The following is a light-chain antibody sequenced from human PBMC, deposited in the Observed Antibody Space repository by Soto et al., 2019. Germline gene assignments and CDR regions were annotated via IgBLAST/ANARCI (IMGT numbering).Light chain of an antibody. CDR1: TNDIGVYDF. Sequence: QSALTQPPSASGSPGESLIISCTGTTNDIGVYDFVSWYQHHPGKAPRLIIYEVVQRPSGVPDRFSGSKSGNTAYLTVSGLQAADEADYFCRSYAGSNTYVFGSGTKLTVL. CDR3: RSYAGSNTYV. CDR2: EVV. J-gene: IGLJ1*01. V-gene: IGLV2-8*01.